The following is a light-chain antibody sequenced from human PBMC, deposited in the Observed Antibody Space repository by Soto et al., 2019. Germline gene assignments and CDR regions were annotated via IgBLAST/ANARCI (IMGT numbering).Light chain of an antibody. CDR3: CTDAASFWV. CDR1: SNDVGAYNY. CDR2: AVI. J-gene: IGLJ3*02. Sequence: QSALTQPRSVSGSPGQSVTISCAGTSNDVGAYNYVSWYQQHPGKAPKLIIYAVIKRPSGVPDIFSGSKSGNTASLTISGLQTEDEADYFCCTDAASFWVFGGGTKLTVL. V-gene: IGLV2-11*01.